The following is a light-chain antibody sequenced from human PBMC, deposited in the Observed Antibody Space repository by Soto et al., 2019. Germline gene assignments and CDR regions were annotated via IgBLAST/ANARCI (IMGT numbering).Light chain of an antibody. J-gene: IGKJ1*01. CDR3: QQYNSYSTWT. V-gene: IGKV3-15*01. Sequence: EIVMTQSPATLSVSPGARATLSCRASQSITTNLVWYQQKAGQAPRLLIYGASTRATGIPARFSGSGSGTEFTLTISSLQPEDFATYYCQQYNSYSTWTFGQGTKVDIK. CDR1: QSITTN. CDR2: GAS.